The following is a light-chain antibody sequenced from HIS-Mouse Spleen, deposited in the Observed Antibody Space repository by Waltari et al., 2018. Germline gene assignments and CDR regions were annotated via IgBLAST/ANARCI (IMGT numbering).Light chain of an antibody. J-gene: IGLJ2*01. CDR1: TGAVPSGHY. Sequence: QAVVTQEPSLTVSPGGTVTLTCGSSTGAVPSGHYPYWFQQNPGQAPRTLISDPSNKHARAPARFSGSLLGGKAALTLSGAQPEDEAEYYCLLSYSGARVFGGGTKLTVL. V-gene: IGLV7-46*01. CDR3: LLSYSGARV. CDR2: DPS.